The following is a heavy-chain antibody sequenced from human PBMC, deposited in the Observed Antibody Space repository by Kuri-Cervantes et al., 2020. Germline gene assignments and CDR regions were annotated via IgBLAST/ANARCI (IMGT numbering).Heavy chain of an antibody. CDR1: GYTFTGYY. V-gene: IGHV1-2*04. D-gene: IGHD6-13*01. J-gene: IGHJ3*02. CDR2: INPNSGGT. CDR3: AREEGKIIAAARYDAFDI. Sequence: ASVKVSCKASGYTFTGYYMHWVRQAPGQGLEWMGWINPNSGGTNYAQKFQGWVTMTRDTSISTAYMELSRLRSDDTAVYYCAREEGKIIAAARYDAFDIWGQGTMVTVSS.